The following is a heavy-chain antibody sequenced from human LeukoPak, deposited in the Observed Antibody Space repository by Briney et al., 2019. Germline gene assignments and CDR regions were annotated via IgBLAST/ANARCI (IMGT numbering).Heavy chain of an antibody. J-gene: IGHJ4*02. CDR1: GGTFSSYA. V-gene: IGHV1-69*04. CDR3: ARDARFYYDSSGKQFDY. Sequence: ASAKVSCKASGGTFSSYAISWVRQAPGQGLEWMGRIIPILGIANYALKFQGRVTITADKSTSTAYMELSSLRSEDTAVYYCARDARFYYDSSGKQFDYWGQGTLVTVSS. D-gene: IGHD3-22*01. CDR2: IIPILGIA.